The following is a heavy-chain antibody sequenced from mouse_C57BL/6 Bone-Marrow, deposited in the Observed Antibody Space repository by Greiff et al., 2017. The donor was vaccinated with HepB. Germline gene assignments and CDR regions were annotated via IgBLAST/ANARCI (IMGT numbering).Heavy chain of an antibody. CDR1: GYTFTDYE. CDR3: TRRKLGLGAMDY. CDR2: IDPETGGT. J-gene: IGHJ4*01. V-gene: IGHV1-15*01. Sequence: QVQLQQSGAELVRPGASVTLSCKASGYTFTDYEMHWVKQTPVHGLEWIGAIDPETGGTAYNQKFKGKAILTADKSSSTAYMELRSLTSEDSAVYYCTRRKLGLGAMDYWGQGTSVTVSS. D-gene: IGHD4-1*01.